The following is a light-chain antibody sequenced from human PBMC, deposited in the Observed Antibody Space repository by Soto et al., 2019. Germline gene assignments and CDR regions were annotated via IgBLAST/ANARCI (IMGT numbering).Light chain of an antibody. CDR3: QQTYSAPGT. CDR2: AAS. J-gene: IGKJ1*01. Sequence: DIQMTQSPSSLSASLGDRVTITCRASQNINKYLNWYQHKPGKAPSLLIYAASSLHTGVPRRFSGSGAGTYFTLPIASLQHEDLATYYCQQTYSAPGTFGRGTKVEIK. V-gene: IGKV1-39*01. CDR1: QNINKY.